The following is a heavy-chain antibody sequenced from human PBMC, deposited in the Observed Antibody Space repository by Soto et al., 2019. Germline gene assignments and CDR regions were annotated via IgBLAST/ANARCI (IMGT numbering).Heavy chain of an antibody. V-gene: IGHV4-31*03. D-gene: IGHD3-3*01. J-gene: IGHJ6*02. CDR3: ARGGDFWSGYYYYSMDV. Sequence: SETLSLTCTVSGGSISSGGYYWSWIRQHPGKGLEWIGYIYYSGSTYYNPSLKSRVTISVDTSKNQFSLKLSSVTAADTAVYYCARGGDFWSGYYYYSMDVWGQGTTVAVSS. CDR2: IYYSGST. CDR1: GGSISSGGYY.